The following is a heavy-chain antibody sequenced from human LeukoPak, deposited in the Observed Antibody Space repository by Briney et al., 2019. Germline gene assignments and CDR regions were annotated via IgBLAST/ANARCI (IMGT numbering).Heavy chain of an antibody. J-gene: IGHJ3*02. CDR2: ISSSISSI. V-gene: IGHV3-48*01. Sequence: GGSLRLSCAASGFTFSSYSMNWVRQAPGKGLEWVSYISSSISSIYYTDSVKGRFTISRDNAKSSLSLQMNSLRAEDTAVYYCARDALPGGPRGDAFDIWGQGTMVTVSS. D-gene: IGHD2-15*01. CDR1: GFTFSSYS. CDR3: ARDALPGGPRGDAFDI.